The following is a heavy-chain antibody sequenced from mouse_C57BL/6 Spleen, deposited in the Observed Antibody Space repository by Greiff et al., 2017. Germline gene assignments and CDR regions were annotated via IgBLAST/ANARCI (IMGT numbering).Heavy chain of an antibody. CDR2: ISYDGSN. CDR1: GYSITSGYY. D-gene: IGHD3-2*02. V-gene: IGHV3-6*01. Sequence: EVQVVESGPGLVKPSQSLSLTCSVTGYSITSGYYWNWIRQFPGNKLEWMGYISYDGSNNYNPSLKNRISITRDTSKNQFFLKLNSVTTEDTATYYCADSSTWFAYWGQGTLVTVSA. CDR3: ADSSTWFAY. J-gene: IGHJ3*01.